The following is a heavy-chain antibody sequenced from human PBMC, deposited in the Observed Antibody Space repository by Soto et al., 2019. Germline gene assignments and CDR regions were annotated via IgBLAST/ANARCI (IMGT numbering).Heavy chain of an antibody. CDR2: IYHSGST. D-gene: IGHD6-13*01. CDR1: GGSISSSNW. Sequence: QVQLQESGPGLVKPSGTLSLTCAVSGGSISSSNWWSWVRQPPGKGLEWIGAIYHSGSTNYNPSLKRRVPISVDKPKNQFSLQLSSVTAADTAVYYCAGRKESAAAGYWGQGTLVTVSS. CDR3: AGRKESAAAGY. J-gene: IGHJ4*02. V-gene: IGHV4-4*02.